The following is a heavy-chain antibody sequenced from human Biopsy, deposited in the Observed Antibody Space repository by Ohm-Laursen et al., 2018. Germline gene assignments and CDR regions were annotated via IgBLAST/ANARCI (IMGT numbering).Heavy chain of an antibody. V-gene: IGHV3-11*01. CDR3: ARELGNGMDV. CDR2: ITNTGRTV. CDR1: GFTFSDYY. Sequence: GSLRLSCAASGFTFSDYYMNWIRQAPGKGLEWASFITNTGRTVYADSVKGRFTISRDNADNSLHLQMKSLRAEDTAVYYCARELGNGMDVWGQGTPVTVSS. J-gene: IGHJ6*02.